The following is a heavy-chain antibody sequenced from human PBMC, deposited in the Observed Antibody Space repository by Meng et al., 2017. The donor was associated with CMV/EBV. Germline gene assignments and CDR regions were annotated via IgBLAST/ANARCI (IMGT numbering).Heavy chain of an antibody. V-gene: IGHV4-61*08. D-gene: IGHD1-7*01. Sequence: SETLSLTCTVSGGSISSGDYYWSWIRQPPGKGLEWIGYIYYSGSTNYNPSLKSRVTISVDTSKNQFSLKLSSVTAADTAVYYCARDRVDGITGTTSGYDYWGQGTLVTVSS. CDR2: IYYSGST. CDR1: GGSISSGDYY. J-gene: IGHJ4*02. CDR3: ARDRVDGITGTTSGYDY.